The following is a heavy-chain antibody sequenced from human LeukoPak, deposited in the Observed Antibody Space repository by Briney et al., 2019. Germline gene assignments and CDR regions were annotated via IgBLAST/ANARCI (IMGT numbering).Heavy chain of an antibody. CDR3: ARDRLDYTVGGDAFDI. D-gene: IGHD4-11*01. Sequence: SETLSLTCTVSGGSISGYYRSWIRQPPGKGLEWIGYIYYSGSTSYNPSIKSRVTISVDTSKNQFSLKVRSATAADTAVYYCARDRLDYTVGGDAFDIWGEGTMVTVSS. J-gene: IGHJ3*02. V-gene: IGHV4-59*01. CDR2: IYYSGST. CDR1: GGSISGYY.